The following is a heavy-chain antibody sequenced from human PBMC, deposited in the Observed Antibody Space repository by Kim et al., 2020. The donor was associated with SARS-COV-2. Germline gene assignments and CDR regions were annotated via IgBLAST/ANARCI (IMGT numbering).Heavy chain of an antibody. CDR3: AKVFEQGLTKRLVARTTSSFDY. V-gene: IGHV3-23*01. CDR1: GFTFSSYA. D-gene: IGHD5-12*01. Sequence: GGSLRLSCAASGFTFSSYAMSWVRQAPGKGLEWVSAISGSGGSTYYADSVKGRFTISRDNSKNTLYLQMNSLRADDTAVYYCAKVFEQGLTKRLVARTTSSFDYWAQRALGTVSS. CDR2: ISGSGGST. J-gene: IGHJ4*02.